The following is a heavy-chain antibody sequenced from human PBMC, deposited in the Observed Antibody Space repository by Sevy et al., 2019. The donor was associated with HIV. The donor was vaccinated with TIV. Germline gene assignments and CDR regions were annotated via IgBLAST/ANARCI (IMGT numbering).Heavy chain of an antibody. V-gene: IGHV3-23*01. D-gene: IGHD6-19*01. CDR1: GFSFSNYA. J-gene: IGHJ4*02. CDR2: ISGSGLST. CDR3: AKVKIAAVAGAGDFDY. Sequence: GGSLRLSWAASGFSFSNYAMRWVRQGPGMGLEWVAAISGSGLSTYYADSVKGRFTISRDNSKKTLHLQMKSLRVEDTAVYYCAKVKIAAVAGAGDFDYWGQGTLVTVSS.